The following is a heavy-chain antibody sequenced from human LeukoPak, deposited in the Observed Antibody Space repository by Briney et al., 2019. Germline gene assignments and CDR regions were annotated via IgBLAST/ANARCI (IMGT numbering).Heavy chain of an antibody. CDR1: GFSFSKYG. CDR3: ARAGIENALDY. Sequence: GSLRLSCAASGFSFSKYGINWVRQAPGKGPEWVAIIWYDGSNKYFAESVMGRFTISKDNSKNTVYLQMNSLRVEDTAVYHCARAGIENALDYWGQGTQVTVSS. D-gene: IGHD5-24*01. CDR2: IWYDGSNK. J-gene: IGHJ4*02. V-gene: IGHV3-33*01.